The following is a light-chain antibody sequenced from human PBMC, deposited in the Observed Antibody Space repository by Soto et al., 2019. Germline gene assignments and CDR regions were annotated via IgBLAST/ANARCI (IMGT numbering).Light chain of an antibody. V-gene: IGKV3-20*01. CDR1: QSVSSN. CDR3: QQYGSSWT. CDR2: GAS. J-gene: IGKJ1*01. Sequence: EIVMTQSPATLSVSPGERATLSCRASQSVSSNLAWYQQKPGQAPRLLIYGASSRATGIPDRFSGSGSGTDFTLTISRLEPEDFAVYYCQQYGSSWTFGQGTKVDNK.